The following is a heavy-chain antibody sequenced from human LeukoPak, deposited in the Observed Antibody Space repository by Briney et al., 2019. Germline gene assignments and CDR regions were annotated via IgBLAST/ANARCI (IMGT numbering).Heavy chain of an antibody. CDR3: ARLRSSTSARWRAYYYMDV. CDR2: FDSENNKM. Sequence: ASVKVSCKISEYSLSDLSIHWVREAPGEGLEWMGGFDSENNKMVYSQKFQGRVTMTRDTSISTAYMELSRLRSDDTAVYYCARLRSSTSARWRAYYYMDVWGKGTTVTVSS. V-gene: IGHV1-24*01. D-gene: IGHD2-2*01. J-gene: IGHJ6*03. CDR1: EYSLSDLS.